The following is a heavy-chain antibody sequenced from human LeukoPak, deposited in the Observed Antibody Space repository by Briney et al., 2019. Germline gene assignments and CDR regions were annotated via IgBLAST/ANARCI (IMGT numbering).Heavy chain of an antibody. CDR1: GGTFSSYA. V-gene: IGHV1-69*13. D-gene: IGHD3-3*01. CDR2: IIPIFGTA. CDR3: ARDLNTISGEVHHYYYMDV. Sequence: ASVKVSCKASGGTFSSYAISWVRQAPGQGLEWMGGIIPIFGTANYAQKFQGRVTITADESTSTAYMELSSLRSEDTAVYYCARDLNTISGEVHHYYYMDVWGKGTTVTVSS. J-gene: IGHJ6*03.